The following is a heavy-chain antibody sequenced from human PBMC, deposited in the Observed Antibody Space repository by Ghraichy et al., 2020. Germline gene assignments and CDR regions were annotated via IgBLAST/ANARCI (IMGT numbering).Heavy chain of an antibody. V-gene: IGHV4-30-4*01. CDR3: ARVGGAIIVTDS. CDR1: GHSVSDGNFY. J-gene: IGHJ4*02. CDR2: VCYNGFA. Sequence: SETLSLTCTVSGHSVSDGNFYWGWFRQPPGEGLEWIGHVCYNGFANSNPSLKGRLAMSVEMSKNQFFLELDFVTAADTAVYFCARVGGAIIVTDSWGQGSFVTVSS. D-gene: IGHD3-3*01.